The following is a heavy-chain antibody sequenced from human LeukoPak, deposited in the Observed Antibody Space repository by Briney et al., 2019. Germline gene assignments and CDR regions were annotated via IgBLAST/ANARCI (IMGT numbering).Heavy chain of an antibody. CDR1: GFTFSSYA. J-gene: IGHJ4*02. CDR2: VSGSGGST. CDR3: AKDADYYDRSGYYPPNY. D-gene: IGHD3-22*01. Sequence: PGGSLRLSCAASGFTFSSYAMSWVRQAPGKGLEWVSAVSGSGGSTYYADSVQGRFTISRDDSKNTLYLQMNSLRAEDTAVYYCAKDADYYDRSGYYPPNYWGQGTLVTVSS. V-gene: IGHV3-23*01.